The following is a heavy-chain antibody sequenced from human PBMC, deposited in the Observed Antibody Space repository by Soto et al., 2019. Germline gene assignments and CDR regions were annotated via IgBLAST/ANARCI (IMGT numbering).Heavy chain of an antibody. CDR3: ASMKTVVTRVSVDACDI. CDR1: CGSISSGGYY. CDR2: IYYSGST. D-gene: IGHD2-21*02. Sequence: SEPLSLTCTVSCGSISSGGYYWSWIRQPPGKGLEWIGYIYYSGSTYYNPSLKSRVTISVDTSKNQFSLKLSSVTAADTAVYYCASMKTVVTRVSVDACDIWGQGKMVT. J-gene: IGHJ3*02. V-gene: IGHV4-30-4*01.